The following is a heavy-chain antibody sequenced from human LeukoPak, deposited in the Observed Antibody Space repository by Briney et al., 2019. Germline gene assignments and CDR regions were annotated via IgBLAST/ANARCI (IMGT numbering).Heavy chain of an antibody. CDR3: AKDPSYYDSSGYYYGIDDAFDI. CDR2: ISGSGGST. J-gene: IGHJ3*02. CDR1: GFTFSSYA. Sequence: GGSLRLSCAASGFTFSSYAMSWVRQAPGKGLEWVSAISGSGGSTYYADSVKGRFTISRDNSKNTLYLQMNSLRAEDTAVYYCAKDPSYYDSSGYYYGIDDAFDIWGQGTMVTVSS. D-gene: IGHD3-22*01. V-gene: IGHV3-23*01.